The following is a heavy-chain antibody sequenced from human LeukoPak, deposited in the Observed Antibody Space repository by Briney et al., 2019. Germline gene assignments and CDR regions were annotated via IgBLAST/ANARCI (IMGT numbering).Heavy chain of an antibody. CDR1: GFTFSSYA. CDR2: ISYDGSNK. CDR3: ARASMVRGVIITSDY. V-gene: IGHV3-30-3*01. Sequence: PGGSLRLSCAASGFTFSSYAMHWVRQAPGKGLEWVAVISYDGSNKYYADSVKGRFTISRDNSKNTLYLQMNSLRAEDTAVYYCARASMVRGVIITSDYWGQGTLVTVSS. J-gene: IGHJ4*02. D-gene: IGHD3-10*01.